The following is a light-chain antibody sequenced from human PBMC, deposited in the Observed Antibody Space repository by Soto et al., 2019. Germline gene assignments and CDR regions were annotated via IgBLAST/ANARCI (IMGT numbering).Light chain of an antibody. V-gene: IGKV3-20*01. CDR3: QQYGSSPPYT. Sequence: EVVLTQSPDTLSLSPGERATLSCRASQSVNNNYVAWYQQKPGQAPRLLIFGSSDRATGIPDRFSGSGSGTDFTLTISRLEPEDFAVYYCQQYGSSPPYTFGQGTKLEIK. J-gene: IGKJ2*01. CDR1: QSVNNNY. CDR2: GSS.